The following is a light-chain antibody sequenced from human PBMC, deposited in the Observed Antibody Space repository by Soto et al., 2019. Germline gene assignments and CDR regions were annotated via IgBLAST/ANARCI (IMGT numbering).Light chain of an antibody. CDR3: IQLNSYPLT. J-gene: IGKJ5*01. Sequence: DIQLTHSPSFLSSSVGDRVTITCRASQDISSALAWYQQKPGKAPKVLIHAASTLQSGVPSRFSGSGSGTEFTPKIKSLQPEECAPYYGIQLNSYPLTFGKGTPLEIK. CDR2: AAS. CDR1: QDISSA. V-gene: IGKV1-9*01.